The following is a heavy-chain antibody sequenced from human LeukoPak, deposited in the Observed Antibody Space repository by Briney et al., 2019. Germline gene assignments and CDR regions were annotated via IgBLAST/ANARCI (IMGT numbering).Heavy chain of an antibody. CDR3: AREVDDSSGYYFDY. CDR1: GFTFDDYA. CDR2: ISWNTGII. J-gene: IGHJ4*02. Sequence: GGSLRLSCAASGFTFDDYAMHWVRQAPGKGLEWVSGISWNTGIIGYADSVKGRFTISRDNAKNSLYLQMNSLRAEDTAVYYCAREVDDSSGYYFDYWGQGTLVTVSS. V-gene: IGHV3-9*01. D-gene: IGHD3-22*01.